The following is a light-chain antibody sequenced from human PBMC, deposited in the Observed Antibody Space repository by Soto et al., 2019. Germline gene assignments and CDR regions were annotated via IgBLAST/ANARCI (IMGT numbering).Light chain of an antibody. V-gene: IGLV2-18*02. Sequence: QSALTQPASVSGSPGQSITISCTGTSSDIGSYNRVSWYQHPPGTAPKLIIYEVSYRPSGVPDRFSGSKSGNTASLTISGLQAEDEADYYCSSFTTSSTYVFGTGTKLTVL. J-gene: IGLJ1*01. CDR3: SSFTTSSTYV. CDR1: SSDIGSYNR. CDR2: EVS.